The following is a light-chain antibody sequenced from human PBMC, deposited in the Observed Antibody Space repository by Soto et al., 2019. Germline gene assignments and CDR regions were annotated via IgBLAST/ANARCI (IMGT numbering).Light chain of an antibody. CDR2: GAS. CDR1: RSVSSSY. CDR3: QQYGSSPLT. J-gene: IGKJ1*01. V-gene: IGKV3-20*01. Sequence: EIMLTKSPGTLSLSPGERATLSCRASRSVSSSYLAWYQQKPGQAPRLLIYGASTMATGIPARFSGSGSGTEFTLTISSLQSEDFATYYCQQYGSSPLTFGQGTKVDI.